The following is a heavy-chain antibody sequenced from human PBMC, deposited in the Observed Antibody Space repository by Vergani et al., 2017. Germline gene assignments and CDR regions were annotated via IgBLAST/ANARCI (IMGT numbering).Heavy chain of an antibody. CDR2: IYPADSDT. J-gene: IGHJ4*02. D-gene: IGHD1-1*01. Sequence: EVGLVQSGPEMRKPGESLKISCKGSEYSFGNYWIGWVRQTPGKGLEWMGIIYPADSDTRYSPSFQGQVTISADKSISTAFLQWDSLKASDTALYYCARHTTYTDSWGQGTLVTVSS. CDR1: EYSFGNYW. CDR3: ARHTTYTDS. V-gene: IGHV5-51*01.